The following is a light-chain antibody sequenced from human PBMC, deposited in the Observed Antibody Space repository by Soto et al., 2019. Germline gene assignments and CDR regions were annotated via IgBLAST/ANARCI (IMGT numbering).Light chain of an antibody. CDR3: QCYNDYQYV. Sequence: EIPMTQSPSTLSASVGDRVTITCRASQRIDTWLAWYQKKPGKAPKLLIHKTILLQSGSPSRFSGSASGTEFSLTISSLHPDDFATYYCQCYNDYQYVFGQGTKL. CDR2: KTI. V-gene: IGKV1-5*03. J-gene: IGKJ2*01. CDR1: QRIDTW.